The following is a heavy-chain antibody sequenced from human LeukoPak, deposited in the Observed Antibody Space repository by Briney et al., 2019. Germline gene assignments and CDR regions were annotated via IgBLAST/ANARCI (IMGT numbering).Heavy chain of an antibody. CDR2: ISYDGSNK. D-gene: IGHD1-14*01. CDR1: GFTFSSYG. J-gene: IGHJ6*03. CDR3: AKDLIPSQPGYMDV. V-gene: IGHV3-30*18. Sequence: TGGSLILSCAASGFTFSSYGMHWVRQAPGKGLEWVAVISYDGSNKYYADSVKGRFTISRDNSKNTLYLQMNSLRAEDTAVYYCAKDLIPSQPGYMDVWGKGTTVTVSS.